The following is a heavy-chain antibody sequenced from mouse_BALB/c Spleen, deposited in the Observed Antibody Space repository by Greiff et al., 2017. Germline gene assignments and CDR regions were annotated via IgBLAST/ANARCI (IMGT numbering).Heavy chain of an antibody. CDR2: INPYNGDT. CDR3: ARDPITTNYYAMDY. V-gene: IGHV1-20*02. Sequence: EVHLVESGPELVKPGASVKISCKASGYSFTGYFMNWVMQSHGKSLEWIGRINPYNGDTFYNQKFKGKATLTVDKSSSTAHMELRSLASEDSAVYYCARDPITTNYYAMDYWGQGTSVTVSS. D-gene: IGHD1-1*01. CDR1: GYSFTGYF. J-gene: IGHJ4*01.